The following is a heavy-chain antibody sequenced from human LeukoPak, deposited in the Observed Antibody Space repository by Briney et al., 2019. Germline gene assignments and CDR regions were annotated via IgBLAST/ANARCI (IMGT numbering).Heavy chain of an antibody. V-gene: IGHV4-39*07. CDR2: IYYSGST. CDR3: ARGSYFDY. CDR1: GGSISGSSYY. J-gene: IGHJ4*02. Sequence: SETLSLTCTVSGGSISGSSYYWGWIRQPPGKGLEWIGSIYYSGSTHYNPSLKSRVTISVDKSKNQFSLKLSSVTAADTAVYYCARGSYFDYWGQGTLVTVSS.